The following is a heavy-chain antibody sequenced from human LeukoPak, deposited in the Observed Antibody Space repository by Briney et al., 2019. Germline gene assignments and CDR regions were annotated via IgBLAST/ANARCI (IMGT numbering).Heavy chain of an antibody. CDR2: IYYSGGT. Sequence: SETLSLTCTVSDGSIRGYYWSWIRQPPGKRLEWIGYIYYSGGTNYNPSLESRVTISVDTSKSQFSLKVRSVTAADTAVYYCARGGRIAVAGPTFDYWGQGTLVTVSS. J-gene: IGHJ4*02. D-gene: IGHD6-19*01. CDR1: DGSIRGYY. CDR3: ARGGRIAVAGPTFDY. V-gene: IGHV4-59*01.